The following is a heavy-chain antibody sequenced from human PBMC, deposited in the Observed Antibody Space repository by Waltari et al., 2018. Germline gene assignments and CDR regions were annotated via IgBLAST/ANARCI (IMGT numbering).Heavy chain of an antibody. CDR2: NSSTCMNT. D-gene: IGHD1-26*01. J-gene: IGHJ4*02. CDR3: ASFGGSYFFDH. CDR1: RFTFSNFE. V-gene: IGHV3-48*03. Sequence: EAQLVESGGGLVQSGGSLRLSCAGSRFTFSNFEMNWVRQAPGKGLELISYNSSTCMNTYYADSVKGRFTISRDNAKNSLYLQMNSLRAEDTAVYYCASFGGSYFFDHWGQGTLVTVSS.